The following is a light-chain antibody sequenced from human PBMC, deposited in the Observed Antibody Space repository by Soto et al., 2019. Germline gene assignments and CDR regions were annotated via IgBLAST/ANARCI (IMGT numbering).Light chain of an antibody. J-gene: IGLJ7*01. CDR1: SSDIGAFNS. CDR3: SSYSRTTTLVV. V-gene: IGLV2-14*03. Sequence: QSALTQPASVSGSPGQSITISCTGTSSDIGAFNSVSWYQQHPGKAPKLIIYDIIHRPSGVSDRFSGSKSVNTASLTVSGLQPEDEANYYCSSYSRTTTLVVFGGGTQLTVL. CDR2: DII.